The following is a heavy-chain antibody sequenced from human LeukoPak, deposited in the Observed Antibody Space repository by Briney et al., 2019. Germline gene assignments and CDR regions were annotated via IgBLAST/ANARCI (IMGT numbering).Heavy chain of an antibody. J-gene: IGHJ4*02. CDR1: GGSISSCY. CDR2: IYTSGST. CDR3: ARTYYDSSGYHFDY. D-gene: IGHD3-22*01. V-gene: IGHV4-4*07. Sequence: SETLSLTCTVSGGSISSCYWSWIRQPAGKGLEGIGRIYTSGSTNYNPSLKSRVTMPVDTSKNQFSLKLSSVTAADTAVYYCARTYYDSSGYHFDYWGQGTLVTVSS.